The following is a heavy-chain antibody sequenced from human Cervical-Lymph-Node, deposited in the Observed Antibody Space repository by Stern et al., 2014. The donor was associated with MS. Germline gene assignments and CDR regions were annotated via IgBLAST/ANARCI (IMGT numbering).Heavy chain of an antibody. CDR1: GGTFSSSYA. V-gene: IGHV1-69*09. Sequence: QVQLVQSGADVKKPGSSVKVSCKASGGTFSSSYAVSWVRQAPGQGLDWMGRIIPIIGLPNYAQKFQSRLTITAANSTSTVYMELTSLTPEDTAVYYCARGIVSNRPAATLHNLFDPWGQGTLVTVSS. D-gene: IGHD2-15*01. J-gene: IGHJ5*02. CDR3: ARGIVSNRPAATLHNLFDP. CDR2: IIPIIGLP.